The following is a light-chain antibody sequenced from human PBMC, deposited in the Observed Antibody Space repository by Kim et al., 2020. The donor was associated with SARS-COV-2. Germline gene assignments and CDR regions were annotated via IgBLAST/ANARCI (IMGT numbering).Light chain of an antibody. CDR1: QDIKEH. CDR3: QQYDGLPIT. Sequence: DIQMTQSPSSLSASVGDRITITCQASQDIKEHLSWYQQKPGKAPNLLIYDASNLEAGVPSRFSGSGSGTDFIFTISSLQPEDIATYHRQQYDGLPITFGQGTRLEIK. CDR2: DAS. J-gene: IGKJ5*01. V-gene: IGKV1-33*01.